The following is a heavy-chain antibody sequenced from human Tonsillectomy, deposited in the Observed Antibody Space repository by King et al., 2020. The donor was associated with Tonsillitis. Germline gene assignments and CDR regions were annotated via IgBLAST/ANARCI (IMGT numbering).Heavy chain of an antibody. CDR2: IDPGDSDT. Sequence: VQLVESGAEVKKPGESLKISCEGSGFSFSTYWIAWVRQMPGKGLEWMGIIDPGDSDTRYSPSFQGQVTISADRSISTAYLQWSSLKASDTAMYYCARRRDTYYYDSSGYYPKWFDSWGQGTLVTVSS. D-gene: IGHD3-22*01. V-gene: IGHV5-51*03. CDR1: GFSFSTYW. CDR3: ARRRDTYYYDSSGYYPKWFDS. J-gene: IGHJ5*01.